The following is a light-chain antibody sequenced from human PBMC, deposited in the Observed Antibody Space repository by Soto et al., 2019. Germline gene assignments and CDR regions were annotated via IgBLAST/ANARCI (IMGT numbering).Light chain of an antibody. Sequence: EIVLTQSPATLSLSPGERATLSCRASQSVSSYLAWYQQKPGQTPRLLIYDASNRATGIPARFSGSGSGTDFTLTSSSLEPEDFAVYYCQQRSSWPRPFGQGTKLEIK. V-gene: IGKV3-11*01. CDR1: QSVSSY. J-gene: IGKJ2*01. CDR3: QQRSSWPRP. CDR2: DAS.